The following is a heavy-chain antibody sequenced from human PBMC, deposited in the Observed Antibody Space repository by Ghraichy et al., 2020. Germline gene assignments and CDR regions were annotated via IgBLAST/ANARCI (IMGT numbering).Heavy chain of an antibody. CDR2: AHSSGSA. CDR3: ARRHGYSGSMDY. J-gene: IGHJ4*02. CDR1: GGSFTTYY. V-gene: IGHV4-59*01. Sequence: TISLTCTVSGGSFTTYYWSWIRQPPGKGLQWIGYAHSSGSAYYNRSLKSRVTISVDTSQNQFSLRVTSLTAADTAVYYCARRHGYSGSMDYWGQGTLVSVSS. D-gene: IGHD5-12*01.